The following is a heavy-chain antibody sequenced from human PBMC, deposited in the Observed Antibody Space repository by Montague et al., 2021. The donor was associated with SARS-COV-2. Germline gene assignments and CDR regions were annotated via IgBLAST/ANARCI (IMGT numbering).Heavy chain of an antibody. J-gene: IGHJ5*02. D-gene: IGHD6-13*01. CDR3: ARILVAAAGSPFDP. Sequence: PALVKPTQTLTLTGTFSGFSLSTSGMCVSWIHQPPGKALEWLARIDWDDDKYYSTSLKTRLTISKDTSKNQVVLTMTNMDPVDTATYYCARILVAAAGSPFDPWGQGTLVTVSS. CDR1: GFSLSTSGMC. CDR2: IDWDDDK. V-gene: IGHV2-70*11.